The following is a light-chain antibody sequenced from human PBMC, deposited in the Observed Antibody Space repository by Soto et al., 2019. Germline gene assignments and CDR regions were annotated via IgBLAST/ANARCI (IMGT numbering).Light chain of an antibody. CDR3: QQYNNWPN. V-gene: IGKV3-15*01. J-gene: IGKJ1*01. CDR1: QSVSSN. CDR2: GAS. Sequence: EMVLTQSPGTLSLSPGERATLSCRASQSVSSNLAWYQQKPGQAPRLLIYGASTRATGIPARFSGSGSGTEFTLTISSLQSEDFAVYYCQQYNNWPNFGQGTKVDI.